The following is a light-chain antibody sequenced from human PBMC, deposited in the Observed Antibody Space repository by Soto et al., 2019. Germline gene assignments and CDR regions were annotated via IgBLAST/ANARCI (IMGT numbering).Light chain of an antibody. CDR3: QQYNNWPPMYT. CDR2: DAS. Sequence: EIVMTQSPATLSVSPGERATLSCRASQIVSSNVAWYQQKAGQAPRLLINDASTRATGIPARFSGSGSGTEFPLTISSLQSEDFAVYYCQQYNNWPPMYTFGQGTKLEIQ. V-gene: IGKV3-15*01. J-gene: IGKJ2*01. CDR1: QIVSSN.